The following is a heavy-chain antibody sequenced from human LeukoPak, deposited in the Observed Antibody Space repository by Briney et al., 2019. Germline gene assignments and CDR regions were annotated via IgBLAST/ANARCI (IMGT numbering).Heavy chain of an antibody. CDR2: ISSSGSTI. CDR1: GFTFSSYD. CDR3: ARDDYGDYCNGIDY. J-gene: IGHJ4*02. Sequence: GGSLRLSCAASGFTFSSYDMNWVRQAPGKGLEWVSHISSSGSTIYYADSVKGRFTISRDNAKNSLYLQMNSLRAEDTAVYYCARDDYGDYCNGIDYWGQGTLVTVSS. D-gene: IGHD4-17*01. V-gene: IGHV3-48*03.